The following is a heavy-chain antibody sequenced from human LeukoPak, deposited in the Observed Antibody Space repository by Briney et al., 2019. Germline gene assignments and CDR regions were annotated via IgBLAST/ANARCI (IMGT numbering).Heavy chain of an antibody. CDR2: MNLNSGNT. J-gene: IGHJ5*02. CDR1: GYTFTSYD. V-gene: IGHV1-8*01. CDR3: ARGRVGYCSGGSCYYWFDP. D-gene: IGHD2-15*01. Sequence: ASVKVSCKASGYTFTSYDINWVRQATGQGLEWMGWMNLNSGNTGYAQKFQGRVTMTRNTSISTAYMELSSLRSEDTAVYYCARGRVGYCSGGSCYYWFDPWGQGTLVTVSS.